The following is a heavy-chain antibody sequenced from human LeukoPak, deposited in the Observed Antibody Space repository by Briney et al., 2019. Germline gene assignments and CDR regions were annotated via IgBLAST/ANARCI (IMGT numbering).Heavy chain of an antibody. Sequence: SCKASGYTFTGYYMHWVRQAPGKGLEWVAFIRYDGSNKYYADSVKGRFTISRDNSKNTLYLQMNSLRAEDTAAYYCAKDGRQRKTYFYGSESANAFDFWGQGTMVTVSS. D-gene: IGHD3-10*01. CDR3: AKDGRQRKTYFYGSESANAFDF. CDR1: GYTFTGYY. J-gene: IGHJ3*01. CDR2: IRYDGSNK. V-gene: IGHV3-30*02.